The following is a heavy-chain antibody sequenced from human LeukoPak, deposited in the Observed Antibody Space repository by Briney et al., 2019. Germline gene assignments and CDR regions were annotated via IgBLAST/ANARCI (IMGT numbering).Heavy chain of an antibody. Sequence: GGSLRLSCAASGFTFSSYGMHWVRQAPGKGLEWVAFIRYDGSNKYYADSVKGRFTISRDNSKNTLYLQMNSLRAEDTAAYYCAIGIVVVPAAAEKNFDYWGQGTLVTVSS. CDR1: GFTFSSYG. D-gene: IGHD2-2*01. CDR3: AIGIVVVPAAAEKNFDY. CDR2: IRYDGSNK. J-gene: IGHJ4*02. V-gene: IGHV3-30*02.